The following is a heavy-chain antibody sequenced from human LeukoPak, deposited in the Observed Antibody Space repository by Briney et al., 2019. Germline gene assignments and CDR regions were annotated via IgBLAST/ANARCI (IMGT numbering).Heavy chain of an antibody. CDR2: IKQNGDEE. Sequence: GGSLRLSCAASGFSFGTYWMTWVRQAPGKGLEWVANIKQNGDEEFYADSVKGRFTISRDNAKNSLYLQMHSLRGEDTAVYYCAGARYFDWLVGDFWGQGTLVTVSS. CDR3: AGARYFDWLVGDF. D-gene: IGHD3-9*01. V-gene: IGHV3-7*03. J-gene: IGHJ4*02. CDR1: GFSFGTYW.